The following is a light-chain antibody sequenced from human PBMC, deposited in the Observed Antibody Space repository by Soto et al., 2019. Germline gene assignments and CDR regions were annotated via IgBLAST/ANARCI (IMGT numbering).Light chain of an antibody. V-gene: IGKV3-20*01. CDR3: QQYGSSPYT. J-gene: IGKJ2*01. Sequence: EIVLTQSPGTLSLSPGERATLSCRASQSVSSNYLAWYQQKPGQTPRLRIYGASSRATGIPDRFSGSGSGTDFTLTISRLEPEDFAVYYCQQYGSSPYTFGQGTKLEIK. CDR1: QSVSSNY. CDR2: GAS.